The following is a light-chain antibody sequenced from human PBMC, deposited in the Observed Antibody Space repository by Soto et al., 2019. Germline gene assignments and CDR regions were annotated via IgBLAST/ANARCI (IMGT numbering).Light chain of an antibody. J-gene: IGKJ5*01. CDR3: QQYKNWPL. CDR2: GAS. CDR1: QDISHY. Sequence: TQSPSSVSASVGDRVTITCRASQDISHYLAWYQQKPGQPPRLLIYGASTRATGIPARFSGSGFGTEFTLTISSLQSEDFAVYYCQQYKNWPLFGQGTRLEIK. V-gene: IGKV3-15*01.